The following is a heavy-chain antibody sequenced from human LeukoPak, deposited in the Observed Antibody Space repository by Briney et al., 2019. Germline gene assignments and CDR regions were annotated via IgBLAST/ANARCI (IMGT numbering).Heavy chain of an antibody. CDR1: GYTFTSYG. V-gene: IGHV1-18*01. Sequence: ASVKVSCKASGYTFTSYGISWVRQAPGQGLEWMGWINPNNANTNYVQRLQGRVTMTTDTSTTTAYMEPRSLRSDDTAVYYCARHVRPIASSWDQFNFDYWGQGTLVTVSS. D-gene: IGHD6-13*01. CDR3: ARHVRPIASSWDQFNFDY. J-gene: IGHJ4*02. CDR2: INPNNANT.